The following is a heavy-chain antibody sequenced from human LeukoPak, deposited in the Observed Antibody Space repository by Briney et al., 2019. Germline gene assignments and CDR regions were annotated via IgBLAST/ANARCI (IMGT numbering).Heavy chain of an antibody. D-gene: IGHD3-9*01. Sequence: SETLSLTCTVSGGSISSSSYYWGWIRQPPGKGLEWIGSIYYSGSTNYNPSLKSRVTMSVDTSKNQFSLKLSSVTAADTAVYYCARDGPDYDILTGYYHLYYYYMDVWGKGTTVTVSS. J-gene: IGHJ6*03. CDR1: GGSISSSSYY. CDR3: ARDGPDYDILTGYYHLYYYYMDV. CDR2: IYYSGST. V-gene: IGHV4-39*07.